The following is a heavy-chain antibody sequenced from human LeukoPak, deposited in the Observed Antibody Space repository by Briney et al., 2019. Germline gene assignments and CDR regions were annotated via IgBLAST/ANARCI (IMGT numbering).Heavy chain of an antibody. CDR1: GFTFNNAW. V-gene: IGHV3-15*01. J-gene: IGHJ4*02. CDR3: TTATPRMTTVSTGDY. CDR2: IKSKTDGGTT. D-gene: IGHD4-11*01. Sequence: GGSLRLSCAASGFTFNNAWMSWVRQAPGKGLEWVGHIKSKTDGGTTDYAAPVKGRFTISRDDSKNTLYLQMNSLKTEDTAVYYCTTATPRMTTVSTGDYWGQGTLVTVSS.